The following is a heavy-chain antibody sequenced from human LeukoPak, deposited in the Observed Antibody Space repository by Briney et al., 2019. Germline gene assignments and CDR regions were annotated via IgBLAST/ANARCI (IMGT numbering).Heavy chain of an antibody. CDR2: ISWNSGSI. D-gene: IGHD3-3*01. CDR3: AKDKDFWSGVLDY. J-gene: IGHJ4*02. Sequence: PGRSLRLSCAASGFTFDDYAMHWVRQAPGKGLEWVSGISWNSGSIGYADSVKGRFTISRDNAKNSLYLQMNSLRAEDMALYYCAKDKDFWSGVLDYWGQGTLVTVSS. V-gene: IGHV3-9*03. CDR1: GFTFDDYA.